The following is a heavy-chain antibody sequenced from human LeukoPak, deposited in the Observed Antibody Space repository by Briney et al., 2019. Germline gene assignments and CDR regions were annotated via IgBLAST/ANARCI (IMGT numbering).Heavy chain of an antibody. CDR3: ARQRIKLWLHHAFDI. Sequence: SQTLSLTCTVSGGSIISYYWSWIRQPPGKGLECIGYIYHIGSTTYNPYLKRRVNISVDTSKDQSTLKLSSVPAADTAVYYCARQRIKLWLHHAFDIWGQGTMVTVSS. D-gene: IGHD5-18*01. V-gene: IGHV4-59*01. CDR2: IYHIGST. CDR1: GGSIISYY. J-gene: IGHJ3*02.